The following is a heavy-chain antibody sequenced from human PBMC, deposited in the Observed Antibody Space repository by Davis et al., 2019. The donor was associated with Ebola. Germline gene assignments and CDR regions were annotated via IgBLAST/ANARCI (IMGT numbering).Heavy chain of an antibody. Sequence: GEFLKISCAASGFIFSSYPMSWVRQAPGKVLEWVSSISVRSITYHADSVKGRFTISRDNSKNTLYLQMNSLRAEDTAVYYCAKVHPPTTVTTGWFDPWGQGTLVTVSS. D-gene: IGHD4-17*01. CDR3: AKVHPPTTVTTGWFDP. CDR2: ISVRSIT. CDR1: GFIFSSYP. V-gene: IGHV3-23*01. J-gene: IGHJ5*02.